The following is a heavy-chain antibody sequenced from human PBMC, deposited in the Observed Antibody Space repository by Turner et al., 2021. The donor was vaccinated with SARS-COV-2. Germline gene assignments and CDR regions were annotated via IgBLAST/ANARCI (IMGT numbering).Heavy chain of an antibody. CDR3: ARLRPTQNFDY. D-gene: IGHD1-1*01. CDR2: IYYSGST. CDR1: GGSFSGYY. Sequence: QVQLQQWGAGLLKPAETLSLPCAVDGGSFSGYYWSWYGQPSGKGLEWIGSIYYSGSTYYNPSRKSRVTIAVDTSKNQFSLKLSSVTAADTAVYYCARLRPTQNFDYWGQGTLVTVSS. J-gene: IGHJ4*02. V-gene: IGHV4-34*01.